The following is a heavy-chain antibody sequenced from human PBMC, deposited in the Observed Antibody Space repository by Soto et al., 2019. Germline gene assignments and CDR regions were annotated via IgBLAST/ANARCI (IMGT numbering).Heavy chain of an antibody. J-gene: IGHJ6*03. D-gene: IGHD3-3*01. CDR3: TRDYDFWSGYQKDYYYYYYMDV. Sequence: GGSLRLSCAASGFTFSGYWMSWVRQAPGKGLEWVANIKQDGSEQFYVDSVKGRFTISRDDSKSIAYLQMNSLKTEDTAVYYCTRDYDFWSGYQKDYYYYYYMDVWGKGTTVTVSS. CDR1: GFTFSGYW. V-gene: IGHV3-7*05. CDR2: IKQDGSEQ.